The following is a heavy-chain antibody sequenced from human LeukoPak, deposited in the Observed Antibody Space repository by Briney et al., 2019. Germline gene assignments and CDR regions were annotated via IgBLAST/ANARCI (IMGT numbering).Heavy chain of an antibody. Sequence: PSETLSLTCTVSGGSISSYYWSWIRQPPGKGLEWIGYISYSGSTNYNPSPKSRVTMSVDTSKNQFSLKLTSVTAADTAVYYCARVGDIAAAGSADYWGQGTQVTVSS. CDR2: ISYSGST. D-gene: IGHD6-13*01. J-gene: IGHJ4*02. V-gene: IGHV4-59*01. CDR3: ARVGDIAAAGSADY. CDR1: GGSISSYY.